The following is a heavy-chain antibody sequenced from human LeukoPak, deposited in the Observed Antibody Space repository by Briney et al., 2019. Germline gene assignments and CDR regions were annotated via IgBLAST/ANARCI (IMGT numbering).Heavy chain of an antibody. CDR1: GGTFSNYA. V-gene: IGHV1-69*04. CDR3: ARDRTLEWLVDY. Sequence: SVKVSCKASGGTFSNYAISWVRQAPGQGLEWMGRIIPILGIANYAQKFQGRVTITADKSTSTAYMELSSLRSEDTAVYYCARDRTLEWLVDYWGQGTLVTVSS. J-gene: IGHJ4*02. CDR2: IIPILGIA. D-gene: IGHD5-12*01.